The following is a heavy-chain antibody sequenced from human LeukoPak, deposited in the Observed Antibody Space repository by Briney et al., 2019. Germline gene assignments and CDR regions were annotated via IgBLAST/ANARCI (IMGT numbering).Heavy chain of an antibody. Sequence: GGSLRLSCAASGFTVSSNYMSWVRQAPGKGLEWVSVIYSGGSTYYADSVKGRFTISRDNSKNTLYLQMNSLRAEDTAVYYCAREAQELQESSSPALDYWGQGTLVTVSS. CDR3: AREAQELQESSSPALDY. CDR2: IYSGGST. CDR1: GFTVSSNY. V-gene: IGHV3-66*01. J-gene: IGHJ4*02. D-gene: IGHD6-6*01.